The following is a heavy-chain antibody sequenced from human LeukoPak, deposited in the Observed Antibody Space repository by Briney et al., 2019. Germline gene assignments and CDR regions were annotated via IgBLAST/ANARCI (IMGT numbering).Heavy chain of an antibody. CDR2: IKQDGSEK. CDR3: ARVRNRYDSSGYYLDY. Sequence: GGALRLSCAASGFTFSSYWMSWVRQAPGKGLEGVANIKQDGSEKYYVDAVKVRFTISRDNAKNSLYLQMNSLRAEDTAVYYCARVRNRYDSSGYYLDYWGQGTLVTVSS. J-gene: IGHJ4*02. D-gene: IGHD3-22*01. CDR1: GFTFSSYW. V-gene: IGHV3-7*01.